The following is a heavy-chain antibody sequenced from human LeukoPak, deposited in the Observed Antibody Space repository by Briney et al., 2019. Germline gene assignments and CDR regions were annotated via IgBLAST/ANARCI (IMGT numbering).Heavy chain of an antibody. CDR2: INPNSGGT. J-gene: IGHJ5*02. V-gene: IGHV1-2*02. Sequence: ASVKVSCKASGYTFTGYYMHWVRQAPGQGLEWMGWINPNSGGTNYAQKFQGRVTVTRDTSISTAYMELSRLRSDDTAVYYCARDYYDSSGYYSNWFDPWGQGTLVTVSS. CDR3: ARDYYDSSGYYSNWFDP. CDR1: GYTFTGYY. D-gene: IGHD3-22*01.